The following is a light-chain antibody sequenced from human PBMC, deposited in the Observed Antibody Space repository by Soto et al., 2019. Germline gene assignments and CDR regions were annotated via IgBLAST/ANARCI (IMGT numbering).Light chain of an antibody. V-gene: IGLV2-14*01. CDR2: EVS. Sequence: QSALTQPASVSGSPGQSITISCTGTSSDVGGYNYVSWYQQHPGKAPKLMIYEVSNRPSGVSNRFSGSKSGNTASLTISGLQAEDEADYYCGSYASNIYVFGTRTKLTVL. CDR1: SSDVGGYNY. CDR3: GSYASNIYV. J-gene: IGLJ1*01.